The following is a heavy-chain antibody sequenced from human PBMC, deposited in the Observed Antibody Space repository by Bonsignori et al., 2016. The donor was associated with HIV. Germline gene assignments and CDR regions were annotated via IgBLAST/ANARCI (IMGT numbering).Heavy chain of an antibody. CDR3: AKVESIFPPY. CDR2: IRYDGSNK. D-gene: IGHD5/OR15-5a*01. Sequence: WIRQPPGKGLEWVAFIRYDGSNKYYADSVKGRFTISRDNSKNTLYLQMNSLRAEDTAVYYCAKVESIFPPYWGQGTLVTVSS. J-gene: IGHJ4*02. V-gene: IGHV3-30*02.